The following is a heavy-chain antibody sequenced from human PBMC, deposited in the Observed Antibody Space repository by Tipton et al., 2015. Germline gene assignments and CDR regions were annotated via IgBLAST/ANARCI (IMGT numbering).Heavy chain of an antibody. CDR2: ICSSGNA. Sequence: TLSLTCNVSGYSLSTGNCWGGVRLSPGKGLEWVANICSSGNAYYNPSPKSRVTISVDTPKNQFSLRVRSVTAADTAVYYCACQDYDILTRDYQTVDYWGQGTLVTVSS. CDR3: ACQDYDILTRDYQTVDY. J-gene: IGHJ4*02. CDR1: GYSLSTGNC. V-gene: IGHV4-38-2*02. D-gene: IGHD3-9*01.